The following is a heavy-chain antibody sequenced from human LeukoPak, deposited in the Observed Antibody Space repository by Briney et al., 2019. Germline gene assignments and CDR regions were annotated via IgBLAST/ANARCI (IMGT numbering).Heavy chain of an antibody. CDR3: AREELQKDYGY. CDR2: INSDGSST. CDR1: GFTFGAYF. Sequence: GGSLRLSCSASGFTFGAYFMHWVRQAPGKGLVWVSRINSDGSSTSYADSVKGRFTISRDNAKNTLYLQMNSLRAEDTAVYYCAREELQKDYGYWGQGTLVTVSS. D-gene: IGHD1-26*01. V-gene: IGHV3-74*01. J-gene: IGHJ4*02.